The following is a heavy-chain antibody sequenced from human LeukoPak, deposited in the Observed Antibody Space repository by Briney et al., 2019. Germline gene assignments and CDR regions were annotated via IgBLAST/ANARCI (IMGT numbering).Heavy chain of an antibody. CDR2: ISITDAYT. Sequence: PGGSLRLSCAAPGFTFSTYTMGWVRQAPGKGLEGVSSISITDAYTYYADSVKGRFTISRDNAKISLYLQMNSLRAEDTAVYYCARRYCSTTTCDAFDYWGQGTLVTVSS. D-gene: IGHD2-2*01. J-gene: IGHJ4*02. CDR3: ARRYCSTTTCDAFDY. V-gene: IGHV3-21*01. CDR1: GFTFSTYT.